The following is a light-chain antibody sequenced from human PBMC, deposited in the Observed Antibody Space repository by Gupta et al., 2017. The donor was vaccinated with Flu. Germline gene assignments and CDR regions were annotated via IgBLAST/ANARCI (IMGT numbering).Light chain of an antibody. CDR2: KAS. V-gene: IGKV1-5*03. J-gene: IGKJ1*01. Sequence: DIQMTQSPSTLSASVGDRVTITCRASQSISSWLAWYQQKPGKAPTLLIYKASSLESGVPSRFSGSGSETEFTLTISSLQPDDFATYYCQQYNSYPWTFGQGTKVEIK. CDR1: QSISSW. CDR3: QQYNSYPWT.